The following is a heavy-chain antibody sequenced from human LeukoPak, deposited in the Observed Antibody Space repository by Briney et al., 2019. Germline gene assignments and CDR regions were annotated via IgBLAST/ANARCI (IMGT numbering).Heavy chain of an antibody. CDR2: IRYDGSNK. Sequence: GGSLRLSCAASGFTFSSYGMHWVRQAPGKGLEWVAFIRYDGSNKYYADSVKGRFTISRDNSKNTLYLQMNSLRAEDTAVYYCAKTYYDSSGDAFDIWAKGQWSPSLQ. J-gene: IGHJ3*02. CDR3: AKTYYDSSGDAFDI. V-gene: IGHV3-30*02. CDR1: GFTFSSYG. D-gene: IGHD3-22*01.